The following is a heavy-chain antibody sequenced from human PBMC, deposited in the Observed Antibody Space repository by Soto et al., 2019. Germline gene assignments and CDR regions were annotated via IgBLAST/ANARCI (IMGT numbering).Heavy chain of an antibody. CDR2: IYYSGST. J-gene: IGHJ5*02. V-gene: IGHV4-59*08. CDR1: GGSISSYY. D-gene: IGHD3-3*01. Sequence: SETLSLTCTVSGGSISSYYWSWIRQPPGKGLEWIGYIYYSGSTNYNPSLKSRVTISVDTSKNQFSLKLSSVTAADTAVYYCARHKGYDFWSGYYTSNWFDPWGQGTLVTVSS. CDR3: ARHKGYDFWSGYYTSNWFDP.